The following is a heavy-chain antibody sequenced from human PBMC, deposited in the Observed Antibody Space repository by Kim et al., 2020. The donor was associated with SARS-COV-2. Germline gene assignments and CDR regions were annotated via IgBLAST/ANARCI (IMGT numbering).Heavy chain of an antibody. Sequence: TLSLTCAVSGGSISSSNWWSWVRQPPGKGLEWIGEIYHSGSTNYNPSLKSRVTISVDKSKNQFSLKLSSVTAADTAVYYCARALSSSWTYYYYYGMDVWGQGTTVTVSS. CDR2: IYHSGST. CDR1: GGSISSSNW. D-gene: IGHD6-13*01. V-gene: IGHV4-4*02. CDR3: ARALSSSWTYYYYYGMDV. J-gene: IGHJ6*02.